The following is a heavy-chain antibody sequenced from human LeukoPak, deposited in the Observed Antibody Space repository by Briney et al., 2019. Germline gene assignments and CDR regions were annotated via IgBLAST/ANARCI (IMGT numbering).Heavy chain of an antibody. CDR1: GMTFSNYG. Sequence: QTGGSLRLSCVASGMTFSNYGMPWVRQAPGKGLEWVAFIWYDGSNKYYSDSVRGRFTISRDNSKNTLYLQMNSLRAEDTAVYYCASDILSGYNETDYWGQGTLVTVSS. D-gene: IGHD3-9*01. J-gene: IGHJ4*02. CDR2: IWYDGSNK. V-gene: IGHV3-33*01. CDR3: ASDILSGYNETDY.